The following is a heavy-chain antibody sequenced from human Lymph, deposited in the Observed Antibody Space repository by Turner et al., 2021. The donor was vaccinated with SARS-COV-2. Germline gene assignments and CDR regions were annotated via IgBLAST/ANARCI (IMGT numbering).Heavy chain of an antibody. V-gene: IGHV4-59*01. Sequence: QVQLQESGPRPVKPLETLSLTCTVSGCSMHNNYWSWIRQPPGKRLEWIGFIFYRGSTNYDPSLKSRFTISVDTSENQFSLKLTSVTAADTAIYYCARQTVNNWVDPWGQGTLVTVSS. CDR2: IFYRGST. D-gene: IGHD2-21*02. CDR3: ARQTVNNWVDP. J-gene: IGHJ5*02. CDR1: GCSMHNNY.